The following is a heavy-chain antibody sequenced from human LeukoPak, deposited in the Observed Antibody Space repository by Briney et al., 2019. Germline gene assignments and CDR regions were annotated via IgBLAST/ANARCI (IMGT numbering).Heavy chain of an antibody. Sequence: SETLSLTCTVSGGSISSSRDYWAWLRQPPGKGLEWIANIYYSGSTYYSPSLKSRVTISVDTYKNQFSLKLSSVTAADTAVYYCAKLIWPVWFDPWGQGILVTVSS. CDR3: AKLIWPVWFDP. V-gene: IGHV4-39*01. J-gene: IGHJ5*02. CDR2: IYYSGST. CDR1: GGSISSSRDY.